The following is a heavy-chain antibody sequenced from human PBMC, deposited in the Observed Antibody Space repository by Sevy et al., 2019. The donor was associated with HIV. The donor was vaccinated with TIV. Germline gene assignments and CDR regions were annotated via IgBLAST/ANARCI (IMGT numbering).Heavy chain of an antibody. CDR3: SRVSSIYYDRGYFYAMDV. Sequence: GGSLRLSCAASRFTFSSYWMSWVRQAPGKGLEWVANINQDGSEKYHLDSVKGRFTISRDNAKNSLYLQMSSLRADDSSVYFCSRVSSIYYDRGYFYAMDVWGQGTTVTVSS. CDR2: INQDGSEK. CDR1: RFTFSSYW. J-gene: IGHJ6*02. V-gene: IGHV3-7*01. D-gene: IGHD3-22*01.